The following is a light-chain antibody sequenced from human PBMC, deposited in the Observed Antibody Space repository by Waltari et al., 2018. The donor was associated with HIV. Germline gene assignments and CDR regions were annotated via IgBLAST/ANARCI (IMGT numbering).Light chain of an antibody. CDR2: WAS. CDR1: RSILSTAGNRHY. Sequence: DIVMTQSPDSLAVSLGERATINCKSGRSILSTAGNRHYLAWYQQRPGQAPNLLIYWASTRESGVPDRFSGSGSGTDFTLTISSLQAEDVAVYYCQQYYDTPYTFGQGTKLDI. J-gene: IGKJ2*01. CDR3: QQYYDTPYT. V-gene: IGKV4-1*01.